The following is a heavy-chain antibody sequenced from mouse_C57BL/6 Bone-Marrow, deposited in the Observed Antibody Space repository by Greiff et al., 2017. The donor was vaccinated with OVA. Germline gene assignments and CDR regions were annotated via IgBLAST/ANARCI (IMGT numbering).Heavy chain of an antibody. CDR2: ISNGGGSI. J-gene: IGHJ2*01. CDR3: ARHDIYFDY. Sequence: EVKLVDSGGGLVQPGGSLKLSCAASGFTFSDYYMYWVRQTPEKRLEWVAYISNGGGSIYYPDTVKGRFTISRDNAKNTLYLQMSRLKSEDTAMYYCARHDIYFDYWGQGTTLTVSS. CDR1: GFTFSDYY. V-gene: IGHV5-12*01.